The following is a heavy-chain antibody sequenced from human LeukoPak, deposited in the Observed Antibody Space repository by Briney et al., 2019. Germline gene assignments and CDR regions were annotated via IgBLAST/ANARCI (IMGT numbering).Heavy chain of an antibody. J-gene: IGHJ4*02. CDR2: ISGSGGRT. CDR3: ARTRSYDSSGSEC. D-gene: IGHD3-22*01. CDR1: GFTFSSYA. V-gene: IGHV3-23*01. Sequence: GGSLRLSCAASGFTFSSYAMSWVRQAPGKGLEWVSAISGSGGRTYYADSVKGRFTISRDNSKNTLYLQMNSLRAEDTAVYYCARTRSYDSSGSECWGQGTLVTVSS.